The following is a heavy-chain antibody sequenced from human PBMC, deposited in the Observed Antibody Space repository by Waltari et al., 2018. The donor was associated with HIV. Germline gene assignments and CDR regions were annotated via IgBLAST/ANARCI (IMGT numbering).Heavy chain of an antibody. V-gene: IGHV4-31*03. CDR2: IYYSGST. CDR3: ARVRSPGYTYGFYFYYYGMDV. D-gene: IGHD5-18*01. Sequence: QVQLQESGPGLVKPSQTLSLTCTVSGGPISSGGYYWSWIRQPPGKDLEWIGFIYYSGSTSYNPSLKSRVTISVDTSKNQFSLKLSSVTAADTAVYYCARVRSPGYTYGFYFYYYGMDVWGQGTTVTVSS. J-gene: IGHJ6*02. CDR1: GGPISSGGYY.